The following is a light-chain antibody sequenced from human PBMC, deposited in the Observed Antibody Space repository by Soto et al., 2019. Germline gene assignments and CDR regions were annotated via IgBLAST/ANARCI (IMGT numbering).Light chain of an antibody. CDR1: QSVSSY. Sequence: EIVVTQSPATLSLSPGERATLSCRASQSVSSYLAWYQQKPGQAPRLLIYDASNRATGIPARFSGSGSGTDFTLTISSLEPEDFAVYYCQQYGSSPLWTFGQGTKVEIK. CDR2: DAS. CDR3: QQYGSSPLWT. J-gene: IGKJ1*01. V-gene: IGKV3-11*01.